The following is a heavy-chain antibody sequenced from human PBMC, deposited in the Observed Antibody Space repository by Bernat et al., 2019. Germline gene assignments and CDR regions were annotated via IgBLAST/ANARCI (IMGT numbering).Heavy chain of an antibody. CDR3: AYRRHPSGSGWNESTFDY. CDR1: GFSLITSQVG. V-gene: IGHV2-5*02. Sequence: QITLKESGPTLVEPTQTLTLTCTFPGFSLITSQVGVCWVRQPPGKALEWLALLYWGDDKLYSPYLRSRLTIDKDTYKNQVVITMTNMDPSEMGTYLCAYRRHPSGSGWNESTFDYWGQGTLVTVSS. D-gene: IGHD6-19*01. CDR2: LYWGDDK. J-gene: IGHJ4*02.